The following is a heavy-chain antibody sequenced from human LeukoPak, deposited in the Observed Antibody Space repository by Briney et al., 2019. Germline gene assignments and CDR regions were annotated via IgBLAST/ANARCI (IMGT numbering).Heavy chain of an antibody. Sequence: GGSLRLSCAASGFTFTSYAMNWVRQAPGKGLEWVSTISGSGSSTYYVDSVKGRFTISRDNSKNTLYLQMSSLRAEDTAVYYCAKFLAVIAARDSLYFQHWGQGTLVTVSS. D-gene: IGHD6-6*01. CDR2: ISGSGSST. CDR1: GFTFTSYA. CDR3: AKFLAVIAARDSLYFQH. V-gene: IGHV3-23*01. J-gene: IGHJ1*01.